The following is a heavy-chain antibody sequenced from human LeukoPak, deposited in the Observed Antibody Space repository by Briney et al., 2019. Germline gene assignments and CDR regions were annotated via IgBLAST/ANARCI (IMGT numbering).Heavy chain of an antibody. V-gene: IGHV3-74*01. CDR2: INSDGSST. CDR1: RFTPSSYW. D-gene: IGHD5-12*01. Sequence: PGGCLRLSRAASRFTPSSYWMHGVRQAPAKGLVWVSRINSDGSSTSYADSVKGRFPISRDNAKNTLYLQMNSLRAEDTAVYYCARDGYGGYDYWGQGTLVTVSS. CDR3: ARDGYGGYDY. J-gene: IGHJ4*02.